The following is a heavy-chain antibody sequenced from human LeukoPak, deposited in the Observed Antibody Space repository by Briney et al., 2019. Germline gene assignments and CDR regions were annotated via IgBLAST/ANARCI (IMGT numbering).Heavy chain of an antibody. Sequence: ASVKVSCKVSGYSLTKLSMHWVRQAPGKELEWMGGFDPEDGETIYAQKFQGRVTMTRDMSTSTVYMELSSLRSEDTAVYYCARVPYYYDSSGYYPDYWGQGTLVTVSS. J-gene: IGHJ4*02. CDR3: ARVPYYYDSSGYYPDY. V-gene: IGHV1-24*01. CDR2: FDPEDGET. D-gene: IGHD3-22*01. CDR1: GYSLTKLS.